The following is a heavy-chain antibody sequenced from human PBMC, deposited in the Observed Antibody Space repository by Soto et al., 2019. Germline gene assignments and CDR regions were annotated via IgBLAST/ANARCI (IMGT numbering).Heavy chain of an antibody. Sequence: EVQLVVSGGGVVRPGGSMRLSCTASGFTFDDYSMTWVRQIPGKGLEWVSTTNWNGATTAYADSVRGRFTISRDNAKNSLYLQLDTVTAEDTAFYHCARDSDDSTGYDDYWGQGTLVTVSS. D-gene: IGHD5-12*01. V-gene: IGHV3-20*01. CDR2: TNWNGATT. J-gene: IGHJ4*02. CDR1: GFTFDDYS. CDR3: ARDSDDSTGYDDY.